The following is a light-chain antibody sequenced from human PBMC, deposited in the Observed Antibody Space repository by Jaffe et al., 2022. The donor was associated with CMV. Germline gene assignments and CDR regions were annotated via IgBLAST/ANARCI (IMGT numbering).Light chain of an antibody. Sequence: DIQMTQSPSTLSASVGDKVILTCRASQSIRSWLAWYQQKPGKAPKLLIYKASTLESGVPFRFSGSESGTEFTLTISSLQPDDFATYFCQQYDTYPWTFGQGTKVEIK. V-gene: IGKV1-5*03. J-gene: IGKJ1*01. CDR2: KAS. CDR3: QQYDTYPWT. CDR1: QSIRSW.